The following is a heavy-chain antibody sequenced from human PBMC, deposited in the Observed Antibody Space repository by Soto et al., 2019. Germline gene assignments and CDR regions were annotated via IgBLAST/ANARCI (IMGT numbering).Heavy chain of an antibody. CDR3: ARRFLDWPNHFYFDY. CDR1: GGSLSGYS. J-gene: IGHJ4*02. Sequence: SETLSLTCDVSGGSLSGYSWNWIRQPPGKGLEWIGEINHRGTTVYNPSLPSRLTMSADSSKNQFSLKLKSVTSADTALYYCARRFLDWPNHFYFDYWGQGTLVTVSS. V-gene: IGHV4-34*01. CDR2: INHRGTT. D-gene: IGHD3-3*01.